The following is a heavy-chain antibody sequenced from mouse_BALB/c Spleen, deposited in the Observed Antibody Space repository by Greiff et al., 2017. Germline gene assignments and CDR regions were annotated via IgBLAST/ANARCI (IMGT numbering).Heavy chain of an antibody. D-gene: IGHD2-4*01. CDR3: ARSSMITDYAMDY. CDR1: GFTFSSFG. J-gene: IGHJ4*01. Sequence: EVKLVESGGGLVQPGGSRKLSCAASGFTFSSFGMHWVRQAPEKGLEWVAYISSGSSTIYYADTVKGRFTISRDNPKNTLFLQMTSLRSEDTAMYYCARSSMITDYAMDYWGQGTSVTVSS. V-gene: IGHV5-17*02. CDR2: ISSGSSTI.